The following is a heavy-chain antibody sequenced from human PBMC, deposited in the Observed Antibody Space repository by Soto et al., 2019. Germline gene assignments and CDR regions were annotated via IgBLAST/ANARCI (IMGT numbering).Heavy chain of an antibody. Sequence: PSQTLSLTCAISVDSVSSNRATCNWFRQSPSRGLEWLGRTYYRSKWYHDYAVSLNGRGTINPDTSQNQFSLHLTSVTPEDTAVYYCGRLVGNSWIDYWGQGTLVTVSS. CDR3: GRLVGNSWIDY. CDR2: TYYRSKWYH. D-gene: IGHD6-13*01. V-gene: IGHV6-1*01. J-gene: IGHJ4*02. CDR1: VDSVSSNRAT.